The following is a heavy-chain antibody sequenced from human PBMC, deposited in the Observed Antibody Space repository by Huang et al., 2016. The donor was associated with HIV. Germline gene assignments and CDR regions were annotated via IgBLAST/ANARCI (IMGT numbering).Heavy chain of an antibody. V-gene: IGHV1-24*01. J-gene: IGHJ4*02. CDR2: LDPEDEET. CDR3: ATGKYGSSFNY. Sequence: QVQLTQSGAEVKKPGASVKVSCKVSGYTLSELSRNWVRQGPGKGLEWMGGLDPEDEETIYAQKFQGRLTMTEDTSAGTAHMELASLRSEDTAVYYCATGKYGSSFNYWGQGTLVTVSS. CDR1: GYTLSELS. D-gene: IGHD2-2*01.